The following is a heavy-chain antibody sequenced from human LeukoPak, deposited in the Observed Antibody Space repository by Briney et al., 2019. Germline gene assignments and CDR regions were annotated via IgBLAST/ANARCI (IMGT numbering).Heavy chain of an antibody. CDR1: GYTFTSYG. J-gene: IGHJ4*02. CDR3: ARDSEEAYSYGSFDY. D-gene: IGHD5-18*01. Sequence: RASVKVSCKASGYTFTSYGISWVRQAPGQGLEWMGIINPSGGSTSYAQKFQGRVTMTRDTSTSTVYMELSSLRSEDTAVYYCARDSEEAYSYGSFDYWGQGTLVTVSS. V-gene: IGHV1-46*01. CDR2: INPSGGST.